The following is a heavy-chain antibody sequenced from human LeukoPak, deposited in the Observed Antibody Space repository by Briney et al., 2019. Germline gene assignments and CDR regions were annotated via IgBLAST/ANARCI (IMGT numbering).Heavy chain of an antibody. Sequence: ASVKVSCKASGYTFTGYYMHWVRPAPGQGLEWMGWINPNSGGTNYAQKFQGRVTMTRDTSISTAYMELSRLRSDDTAVYYCARALRSGSLGVDYWGQGTLVTVSS. CDR2: INPNSGGT. CDR3: ARALRSGSLGVDY. V-gene: IGHV1-2*02. CDR1: GYTFTGYY. D-gene: IGHD3-10*01. J-gene: IGHJ4*02.